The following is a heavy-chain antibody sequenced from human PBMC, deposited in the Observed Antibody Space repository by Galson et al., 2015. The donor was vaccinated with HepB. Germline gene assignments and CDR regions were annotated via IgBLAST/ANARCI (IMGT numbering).Heavy chain of an antibody. CDR2: IKQDGSEK. Sequence: SLRLSCAASGFSFSSYWMSWVRQAPGKGLEWVANIKQDGSEKYFVESVRGRFTMSRDNTKNTLYLQMNSLRAEDTAVYYCATAAKDYGDYWGQGTLVIVPS. D-gene: IGHD2-15*01. J-gene: IGHJ4*02. V-gene: IGHV3-7*03. CDR1: GFSFSSYW. CDR3: ATAAKDYGDY.